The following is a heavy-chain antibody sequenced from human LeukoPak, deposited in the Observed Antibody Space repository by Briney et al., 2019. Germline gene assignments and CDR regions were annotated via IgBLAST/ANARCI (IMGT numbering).Heavy chain of an antibody. CDR3: ARPTGAYCGGDCYPFDY. V-gene: IGHV3-7*03. CDR2: IKQDGSER. D-gene: IGHD2-21*02. J-gene: IGHJ4*02. CDR1: GFTFSIYW. Sequence: GGSLRLSCAASGFTFSIYWMSWVRQAPGKGLEWVANIKQDGSERYYVDSVKGRFTLSRDNAKNSLYLQMNSLRAEDTAVYYCARPTGAYCGGDCYPFDYWGQGTLVTVSS.